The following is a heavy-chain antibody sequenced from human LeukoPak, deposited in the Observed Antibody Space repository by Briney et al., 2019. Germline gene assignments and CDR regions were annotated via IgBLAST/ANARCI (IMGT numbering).Heavy chain of an antibody. D-gene: IGHD6-13*01. V-gene: IGHV3-64*01. CDR2: ISSNGGST. CDR3: AYAGGVAAAVTDY. Sequence: QPGGSLRLSCAASGFTFSSYAMHWVRQAPGKGLEYVSAISSNGGSTYYANSVKGRFTISRDNSKNTLYLQMGSLRAEDMAVYARAYAGGVAAAVTDYWGQGTLVTVSS. J-gene: IGHJ4*02. CDR1: GFTFSSYA.